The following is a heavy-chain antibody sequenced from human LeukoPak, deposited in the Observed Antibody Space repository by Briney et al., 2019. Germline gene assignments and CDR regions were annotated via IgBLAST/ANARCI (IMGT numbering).Heavy chain of an antibody. CDR2: INHSGST. Sequence: SETLSLTCAVYGGSFSGYYWSWIRQPPGKGLEWIGEINHSGSTNYNPSLKSRVTISVDTSKNQFSLKLSSVTAADTAVYYCARWPYGSGGAFDIWGQGTMVTVSS. D-gene: IGHD3-10*01. V-gene: IGHV4-34*01. J-gene: IGHJ3*02. CDR3: ARWPYGSGGAFDI. CDR1: GGSFSGYY.